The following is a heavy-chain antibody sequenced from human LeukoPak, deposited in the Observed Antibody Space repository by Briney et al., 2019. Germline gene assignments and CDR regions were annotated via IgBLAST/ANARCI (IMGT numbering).Heavy chain of an antibody. CDR3: AGNANEGLPYYFDY. CDR2: IYYSGST. J-gene: IGHJ4*02. Sequence: PSETLSLTCTVSGGSISSYYWSWIRQPPGKGLEWIGYIYYSGSTNYNPSLKSRVTISVDTSKNQFSLKLSSVTAADTAVYYCAGNANEGLPYYFDYWGQGTLVTVSS. V-gene: IGHV4-59*01. D-gene: IGHD4-11*01. CDR1: GGSISSYY.